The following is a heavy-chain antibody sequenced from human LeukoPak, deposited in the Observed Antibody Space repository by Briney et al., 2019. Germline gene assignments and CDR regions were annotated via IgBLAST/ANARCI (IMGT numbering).Heavy chain of an antibody. J-gene: IGHJ4*02. CDR1: GYTFTGYY. D-gene: IGHD3-16*01. CDR2: INPNSGGT. V-gene: IGHV1-2*02. Sequence: VASVKVSCKACGYTFTGYYMHWVRQAPGQGLEWMGWINPNSGGTNYAQKFQGGVTKTRDTSISTAYMELSRLRSDDTAVYYCARDLGTYYFDYWGQGTLVTVSS. CDR3: ARDLGTYYFDY.